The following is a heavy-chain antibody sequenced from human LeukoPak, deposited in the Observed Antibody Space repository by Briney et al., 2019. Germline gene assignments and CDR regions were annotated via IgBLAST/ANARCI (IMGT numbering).Heavy chain of an antibody. CDR3: ARHLSGVTGYTYGRGIDY. CDR1: GFTFSSSG. CDR2: IKKDGSEK. D-gene: IGHD5-18*01. Sequence: PGGSLRLSCAASGFTFSSSGMHWVRQAPGKGLEWVANIKKDGSEKYYVDSVKGRFTISRDNAKKSLYLQMNSLRAEDTAVYHCARHLSGVTGYTYGRGIDYWGQGTLVTVSS. J-gene: IGHJ4*02. V-gene: IGHV3-7*01.